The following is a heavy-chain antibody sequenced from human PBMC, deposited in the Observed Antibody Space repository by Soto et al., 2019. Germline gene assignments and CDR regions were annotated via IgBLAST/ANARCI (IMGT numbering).Heavy chain of an antibody. V-gene: IGHV3-48*01. CDR1: GFTFSSYG. CDR3: XXXXXXXXXXXXXGY. Sequence: EVQLVESGGGLVQPGGSLRLSCAASGFTFSSYGMNWVRQAPGKGLEWVSYISSSSTTIYYADSVKGRFTIFRDNAKXXXXXXXXXXXXXXXXXXXXXXXXXXXXXXXXXGYWGQGTLVTVSS. CDR2: ISSSSTTI. J-gene: IGHJ4*02.